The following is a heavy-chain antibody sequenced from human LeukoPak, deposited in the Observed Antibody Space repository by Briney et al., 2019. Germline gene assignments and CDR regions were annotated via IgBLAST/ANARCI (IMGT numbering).Heavy chain of an antibody. Sequence: SETLSLTFSVSGGSISSYYWSWIRQPPGKGLEWIGYIYYSGSTNYNPSLKSRVTISVDTSKNQFSLKLSSVTAADTAVYYCARVAVDSSGYYRPLDYWGQGTLVTVSS. V-gene: IGHV4-59*01. D-gene: IGHD3-22*01. J-gene: IGHJ4*02. CDR3: ARVAVDSSGYYRPLDY. CDR1: GGSISSYY. CDR2: IYYSGST.